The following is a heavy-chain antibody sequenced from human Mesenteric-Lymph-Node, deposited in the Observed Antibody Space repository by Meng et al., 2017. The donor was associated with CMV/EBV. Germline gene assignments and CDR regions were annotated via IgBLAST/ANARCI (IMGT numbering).Heavy chain of an antibody. D-gene: IGHD2-15*01. V-gene: IGHV4-61*01. J-gene: IGHJ4*02. CDR1: GSSVSSGSYY. Sequence: SETLSLTCTVSGSSVSSGSYYWSWIRQPPGKGLESIGYIYYSGSTNYNPSLKSRVTISVDTSKNQFSLKLSSVTAADTAVYYCARALLGGNSFDYWGQGTLVTVSS. CDR2: IYYSGST. CDR3: ARALLGGNSFDY.